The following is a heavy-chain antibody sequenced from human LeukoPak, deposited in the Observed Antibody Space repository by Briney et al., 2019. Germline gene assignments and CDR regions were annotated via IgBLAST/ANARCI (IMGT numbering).Heavy chain of an antibody. Sequence: ASVKVSCKASGGTFSSYAISWVRQAPGQGLEWMGGIIPIFGTANYAQKFQGRVTITTDESTSTAYMELSSLRSEDTAVYYCARGSEDTAMANYYYYYMDVWGKGTPVTVSS. D-gene: IGHD5-18*01. V-gene: IGHV1-69*05. J-gene: IGHJ6*03. CDR2: IIPIFGTA. CDR3: ARGSEDTAMANYYYYYMDV. CDR1: GGTFSSYA.